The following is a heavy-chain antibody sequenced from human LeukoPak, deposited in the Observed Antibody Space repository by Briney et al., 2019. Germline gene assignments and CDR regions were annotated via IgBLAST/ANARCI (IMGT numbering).Heavy chain of an antibody. Sequence: GGSLRLSCVASGFKFNGYAMHWVRQAPGKGLGWVSGLSWHSGSIGYADSVKGRFIISRDNAKNSLYLEMNSLRPEDSALYYCAKETKVGENLYYFDYWGRGTLVTVSS. CDR1: GFKFNGYA. V-gene: IGHV3-9*01. J-gene: IGHJ4*02. CDR2: LSWHSGSI. D-gene: IGHD1-26*01. CDR3: AKETKVGENLYYFDY.